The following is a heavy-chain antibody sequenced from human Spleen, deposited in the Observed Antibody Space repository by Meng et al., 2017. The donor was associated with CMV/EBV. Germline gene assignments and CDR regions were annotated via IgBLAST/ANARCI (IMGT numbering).Heavy chain of an antibody. V-gene: IGHV3-30*04. D-gene: IGHD2-2*01. CDR1: GFTLRSDD. Sequence: SGFTLRSDDMQWVRQAPGKGLEWVAVISYDGSNKYYADYVKGRFTISRDNSKNTLYLQMNSLRAEDTAVYYCARGRVPAADDAFDIWGQGTMVTVSS. CDR3: ARGRVPAADDAFDI. J-gene: IGHJ3*02. CDR2: ISYDGSNK.